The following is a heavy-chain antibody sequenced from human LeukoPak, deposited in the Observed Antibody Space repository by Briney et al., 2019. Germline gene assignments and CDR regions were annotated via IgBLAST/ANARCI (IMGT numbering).Heavy chain of an antibody. V-gene: IGHV3-30*03. CDR2: ISYDGSNK. D-gene: IGHD2-8*02. J-gene: IGHJ4*02. CDR1: GFTFSNYG. CDR3: ATYRQVLLPFES. Sequence: GGSLRLSCAASGFTFSNYGMHWVRQAPGKGLEWVAVISYDGSNKYYADSVKGRFTISRDNSKSTLSLQTNSLRAEDTAIYYCATYRQVLLPFESWGQGTLVTVSS.